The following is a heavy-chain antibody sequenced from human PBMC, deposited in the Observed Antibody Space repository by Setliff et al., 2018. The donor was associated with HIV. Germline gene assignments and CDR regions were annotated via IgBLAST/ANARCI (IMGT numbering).Heavy chain of an antibody. V-gene: IGHV4-4*07. CDR2: LYVSGDT. J-gene: IGHJ6*03. D-gene: IGHD2-15*01. CDR3: ALTGHRLLRGYMDV. CDR1: DDPISSYY. Sequence: SETLSLTCYVTDDPISSYYWSWVRQPAEKGLEWIGRLYVSGDTNYNPSLKSRVTMSLDTSKKHFSLKLKSVTAADTAVYYCALTGHRLLRGYMDVWGKGTTVTVS.